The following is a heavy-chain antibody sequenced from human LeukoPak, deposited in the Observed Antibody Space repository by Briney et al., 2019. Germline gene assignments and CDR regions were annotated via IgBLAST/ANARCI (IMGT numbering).Heavy chain of an antibody. CDR2: ISAYNGNT. Sequence: ASVKVSCKASGHTFTSCGISWVRQAPGQGLEWMGWISAYNGNTNYAQKLQGRVTMTTDTSTSTAYMELRSLRSDDTAVYYCARELTGTTISYYFDYWGQGTLVTVSS. D-gene: IGHD1-1*01. V-gene: IGHV1-18*04. CDR3: ARELTGTTISYYFDY. J-gene: IGHJ4*02. CDR1: GHTFTSCG.